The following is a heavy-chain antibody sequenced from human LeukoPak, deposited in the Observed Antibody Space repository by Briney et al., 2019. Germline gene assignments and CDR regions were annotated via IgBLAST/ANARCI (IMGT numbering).Heavy chain of an antibody. D-gene: IGHD5-18*01. J-gene: IGHJ4*02. V-gene: IGHV1-24*01. CDR3: ATGYTYDYSLY. CDR2: FDPEDGAR. CDR1: GDTVTGFS. Sequence: GASVKVSCKVSGDTVTGFSIHWVRQAPGHGLEWMGGFDPEDGARIFAQKFQGRVSMTEDTSTDTAYMDLSSLRSEDTAVYYCATGYTYDYSLYWGQGTLVTVPS.